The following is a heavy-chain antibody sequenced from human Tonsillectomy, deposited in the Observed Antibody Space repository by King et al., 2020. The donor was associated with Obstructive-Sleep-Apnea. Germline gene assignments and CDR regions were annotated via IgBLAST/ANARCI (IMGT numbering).Heavy chain of an antibody. D-gene: IGHD6-19*01. CDR1: GFTFDDYA. V-gene: IGHV3-9*01. J-gene: IGHJ4*02. Sequence: VQLVESGGGLVQPGRSLRLSCATSGFTFDDYAMHWVRQAPGKGLEWVSGISWNRGRIGYADSVKGRFTISRDNAKNSLYLQMNSLRPEDTALYYCAKGGVAVAVTAFDYWGQGTLVTVSS. CDR3: AKGGVAVAVTAFDY. CDR2: ISWNRGRI.